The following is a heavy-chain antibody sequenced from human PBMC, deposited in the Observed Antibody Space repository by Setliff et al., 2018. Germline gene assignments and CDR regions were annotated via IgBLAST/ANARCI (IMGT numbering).Heavy chain of an antibody. CDR2: INTNTGNP. Sequence: GASVKVSCKASGYTFTRYAMNWVRQAPGQGLGWMGWINTNTGNPTYAQGFTGRFVFSLDTSVSTAYLQISSLKAEDTAVYYCARDSSGWSGFSRLVGVYYYYMDAWGKGTTVTVSS. CDR1: GYTFTRYA. CDR3: ARDSSGWSGFSRLVGVYYYYMDA. D-gene: IGHD6-19*01. V-gene: IGHV7-4-1*02. J-gene: IGHJ6*03.